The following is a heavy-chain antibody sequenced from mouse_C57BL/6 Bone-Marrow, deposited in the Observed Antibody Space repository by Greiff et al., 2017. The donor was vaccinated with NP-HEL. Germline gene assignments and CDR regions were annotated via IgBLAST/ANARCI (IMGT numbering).Heavy chain of an antibody. D-gene: IGHD1-1*01. CDR1: GYTFTTYP. Sequence: VQLQQSGAELVKPGASVKMSCKASGYTFTTYPIEWMQQNHGKSLEWIGNFHPYNDDTKYNEKFKVKATLTVEKSSSTVYLELSRLTSDDSAVDYSARSTTVGYWYSDVWGTGTTLTVSS. CDR2: FHPYNDDT. J-gene: IGHJ1*03. CDR3: ARSTTVGYWYSDV. V-gene: IGHV1-47*01.